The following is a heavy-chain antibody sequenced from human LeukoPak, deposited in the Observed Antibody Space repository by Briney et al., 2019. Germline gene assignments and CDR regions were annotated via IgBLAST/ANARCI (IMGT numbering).Heavy chain of an antibody. D-gene: IGHD2-21*02. J-gene: IGHJ5*02. CDR3: ASLVTAIRGDDWFDP. V-gene: IGHV1-24*01. CDR2: FDPEDGET. CDR1: GYTLTELS. Sequence: ASVKVSCKVSGYTLTELSMHWVRQAPGKGLEWMGGFDPEDGETIYAQKFQGRVTMTEDTSTDTAYMELSSLRSEDTAVYYCASLVTAIRGDDWFDPWGQGTLVTVSS.